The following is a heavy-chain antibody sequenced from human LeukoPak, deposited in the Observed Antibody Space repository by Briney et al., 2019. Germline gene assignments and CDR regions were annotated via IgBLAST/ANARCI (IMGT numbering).Heavy chain of an antibody. CDR2: INQSGGA. D-gene: IGHD3-10*01. CDR1: GGSFSGYY. V-gene: IGHV4-34*01. Sequence: SETLSLTCAVYGGSFSGYYWTWLRQPPGKGLEWIGEINQSGGANYNPSLKSRVTISKDMSKKQFSLKLTSVTAADTAVYYCARGERGIRGVPNKALHFDYWGQGTLVTVSS. CDR3: ARGERGIRGVPNKALHFDY. J-gene: IGHJ4*02.